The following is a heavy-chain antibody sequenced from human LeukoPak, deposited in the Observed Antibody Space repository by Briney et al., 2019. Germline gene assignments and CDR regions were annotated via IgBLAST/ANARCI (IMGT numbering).Heavy chain of an antibody. CDR1: GFTFSXXX. V-gene: IGHV3-30-3*01. Sequence: LSCAASGFTFSXXXXTWVXQXPXXXLGXVAVISYDGSNKFYADSVKGRFTLSRDNSKNTLYLQMNSLRIEDTAVYYCGRGSXXXGELNYWGRGTXXXXSS. CDR3: GRGSXXXGELNY. J-gene: IGHJ4*02. CDR2: ISYDGSNK. D-gene: IGHD3-10*01.